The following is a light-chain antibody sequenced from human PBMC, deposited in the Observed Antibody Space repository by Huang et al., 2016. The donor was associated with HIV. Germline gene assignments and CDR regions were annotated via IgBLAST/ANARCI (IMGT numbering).Light chain of an antibody. CDR2: AAS. J-gene: IGKJ2*01. CDR1: QDIRNY. CDR3: QKYNSAPYT. Sequence: GDRVTITCRASQDIRNYLAWYQQKPGTAPKLLISAASTLQSGVPSRFSGGGSGTDFTLTIGSLQPEDVATYYCQKYNSAPYTFGQGTKLEIK. V-gene: IGKV1-27*01.